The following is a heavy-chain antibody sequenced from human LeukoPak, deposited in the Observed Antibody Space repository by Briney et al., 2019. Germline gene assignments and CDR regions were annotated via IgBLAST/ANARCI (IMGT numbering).Heavy chain of an antibody. Sequence: GASVKVSCKASGYTLTNYFIHWVRQAPGQGLEWMGIINPTSGSTTYAQKFQGRVTMTRDTSTTTVYMELSSLRSEDTAVYHCARESVRITSSGRGAFDNWGQGTMVTVSS. V-gene: IGHV1-46*01. D-gene: IGHD3-10*01. CDR2: INPTSGST. CDR3: ARESVRITSSGRGAFDN. CDR1: GYTLTNYF. J-gene: IGHJ3*02.